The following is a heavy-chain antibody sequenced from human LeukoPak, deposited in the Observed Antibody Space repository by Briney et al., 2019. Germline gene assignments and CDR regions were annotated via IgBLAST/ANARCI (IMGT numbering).Heavy chain of an antibody. CDR1: GEEVSSNTAS. CDR2: TYYRSKWSN. CDR3: ARDRDSDFEWGPYDP. Sequence: SQTLSLTCALSGEEVSSNTASWNWFRQSPSRGLEWLGRTYYRSKWSNDYAPSVKGRITINADTSRNQFSLHLNSVTPEDTAVYFCARDRDSDFEWGPYDPWGQGTLVVVSS. V-gene: IGHV6-1*01. J-gene: IGHJ5*02. D-gene: IGHD4-11*01.